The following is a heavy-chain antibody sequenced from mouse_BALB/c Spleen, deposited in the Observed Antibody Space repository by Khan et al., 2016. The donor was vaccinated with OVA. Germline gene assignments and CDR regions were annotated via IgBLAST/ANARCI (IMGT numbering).Heavy chain of an antibody. CDR3: ARTARIKY. CDR1: GYSITSGYG. CDR2: ISYSGST. Sequence: EVQLQESGPGLVKPSQSLSLTCTVTGYSITSGYGWNWIRQFPGNKLEWMGYISYSGSTNYNPSLKSRISITRATSKNQFFLQLNSVATEDTATYYCARTARIKYWGQGTTLTVSS. J-gene: IGHJ2*01. V-gene: IGHV3-2*02. D-gene: IGHD1-2*01.